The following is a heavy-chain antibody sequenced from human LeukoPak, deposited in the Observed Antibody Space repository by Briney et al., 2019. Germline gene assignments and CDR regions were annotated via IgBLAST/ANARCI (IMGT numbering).Heavy chain of an antibody. CDR2: FDPEDGET. V-gene: IGHV1-24*01. J-gene: IGHJ4*02. CDR1: GYTLTELS. D-gene: IGHD3-10*01. CDR3: ATLNPGELWSFDY. Sequence: GASVKVSCTVSGYTLTELSMHWVRQAPGKGLEWMGGFDPEDGETIYAQKIQGRVTMTEDTSTDTAYMELSSLRSEDTAVYYCATLNPGELWSFDYWGQGTLVTVSS.